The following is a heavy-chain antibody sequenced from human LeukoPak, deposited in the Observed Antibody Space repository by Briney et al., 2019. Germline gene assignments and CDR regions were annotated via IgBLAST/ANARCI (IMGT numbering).Heavy chain of an antibody. CDR3: ARGDYYDSSGYYPIYFDY. D-gene: IGHD3-22*01. J-gene: IGHJ4*02. Sequence: SETLSLTCTVSGGSISSSSYYWGWIRQPPGKGLEWIGYIYYSGSTNYNPSLKSRVTISVDTSKNQFSLKLSSVTAADTAVYYCARGDYYDSSGYYPIYFDYWGQGTLVTVSS. CDR1: GGSISSSSYY. CDR2: IYYSGST. V-gene: IGHV4-61*05.